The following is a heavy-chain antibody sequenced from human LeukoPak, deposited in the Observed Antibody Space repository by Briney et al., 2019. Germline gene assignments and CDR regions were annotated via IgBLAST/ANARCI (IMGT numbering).Heavy chain of an antibody. D-gene: IGHD6-25*01. CDR1: GFTFSSHA. CDR2: ISADGDGP. CDR3: ARTFNGFDPTFDY. V-gene: IGHV3-23*01. J-gene: IGHJ4*02. Sequence: TGGSLRLSCAASGFTFSSHAMNWVRQVPGKGLVWVSTISADGDGPHYADSVKGRFTISRDNSKNTLFLQMNSLRDGDTAVYFCARTFNGFDPTFDYWGQGTLATVSS.